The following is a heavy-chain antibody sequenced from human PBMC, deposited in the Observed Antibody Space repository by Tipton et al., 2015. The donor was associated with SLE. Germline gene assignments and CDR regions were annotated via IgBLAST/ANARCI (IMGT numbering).Heavy chain of an antibody. CDR1: GGTFSSYA. CDR2: IIPIFGTA. V-gene: IGHV1-69*05. CDR3: ARNGRNDAFDV. Sequence: QSGAEVKKPGSSVKVSCKASGGTFSSYAISWVRQAPGQGLEWKGGIIPIFGTANYAQKFQGRVTMNTDAATSTAYMELSSLRSEETTVYYCARNGRNDAFDVWGQGTMVTVSS. J-gene: IGHJ3*01. D-gene: IGHD1-26*01.